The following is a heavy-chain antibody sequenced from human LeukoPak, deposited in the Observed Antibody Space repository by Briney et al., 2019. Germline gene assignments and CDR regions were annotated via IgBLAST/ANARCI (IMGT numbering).Heavy chain of an antibody. V-gene: IGHV3-23*01. CDR2: ISGSGVST. J-gene: IGHJ4*02. CDR3: AKDRANFGY. CDR1: GFTFSSNA. Sequence: QPGASLRLSCAASGFTFSSNAMSCVRQAPGKWLGWVSGISGSGVSTYYADSVKGRFTISRDNSKNTLYLQMNSLRAEDTAVYYCAKDRANFGYWGQGTLVTVSS.